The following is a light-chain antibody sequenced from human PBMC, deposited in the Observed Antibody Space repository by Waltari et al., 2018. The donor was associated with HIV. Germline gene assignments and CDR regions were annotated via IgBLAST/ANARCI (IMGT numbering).Light chain of an antibody. CDR3: SSYTTTSFLI. CDR2: EVN. Sequence: QSALTQPASVSGSPGQSITISCTGTSSDLGVYDSVSWYQQHPGKAPKLIIYEVNNRPSGVSNRFSGSKSGNTASLSISGLQAEDEADYHCSSYTTTSFLIFGGGTKLTVL. J-gene: IGLJ2*01. CDR1: SSDLGVYDS. V-gene: IGLV2-14*01.